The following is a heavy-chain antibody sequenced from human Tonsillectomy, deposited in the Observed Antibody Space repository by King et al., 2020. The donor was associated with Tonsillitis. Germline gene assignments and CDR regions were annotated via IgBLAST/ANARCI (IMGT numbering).Heavy chain of an antibody. J-gene: IGHJ3*02. D-gene: IGHD5-12*01. Sequence: QLVQSGAEVKKPGSSAKVSCKASGGTFSSYFLSWVRQAPGKGLEWMGRIIPILGIANYAQKFQGRVTITADRSSTTAYMELSSLRFEDTAVYYCAREATMEAAGAFDIWGQGTMVTVSS. CDR1: GGTFSSYF. V-gene: IGHV1-69*09. CDR2: IIPILGIA. CDR3: AREATMEAAGAFDI.